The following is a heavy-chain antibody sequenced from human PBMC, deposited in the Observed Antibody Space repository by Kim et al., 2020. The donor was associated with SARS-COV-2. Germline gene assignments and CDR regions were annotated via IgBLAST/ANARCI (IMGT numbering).Heavy chain of an antibody. J-gene: IGHJ6*02. CDR2: ISSSSSYT. CDR1: GFTFSDYY. D-gene: IGHD3-16*01. Sequence: LSLTCAASGFTFSDYYMSWIRQAPGKGLEWVSYISSSSSYTNYADSVKGRFTISRDNAKNSLYLQMNSLRAEDTAVYYCSGGSYYYYYGMDVWGQGTTVTVSS. V-gene: IGHV3-11*06. CDR3: SGGSYYYYYGMDV.